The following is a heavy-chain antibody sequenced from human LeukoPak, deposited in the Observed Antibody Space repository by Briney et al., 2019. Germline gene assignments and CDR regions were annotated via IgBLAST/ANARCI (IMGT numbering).Heavy chain of an antibody. CDR2: IYPGDSDT. D-gene: IGHD3-22*01. CDR1: GYRFTSYW. V-gene: IGHV5-51*01. CDR3: ARRTPEDPTNYYDISGYYSPYFDS. Sequence: GKSLKISCKGSGYRFTSYWIGWVRQMPGKGLEWMGIIYPGDSDTRYSPSFQGQVTISAAKSISTSFLQWSSLKASATAMYYCARRTPEDPTNYYDISGYYSPYFDSGGQGTLFTVSS. J-gene: IGHJ4*02.